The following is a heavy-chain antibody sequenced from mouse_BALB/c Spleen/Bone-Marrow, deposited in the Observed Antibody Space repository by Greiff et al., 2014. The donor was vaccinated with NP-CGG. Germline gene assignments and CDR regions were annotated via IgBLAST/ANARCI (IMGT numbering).Heavy chain of an antibody. J-gene: IGHJ2*01. V-gene: IGHV1-4*01. D-gene: IGHD1-1*01. CDR1: GYTFTSYT. CDR2: INPSSGYT. CDR3: VRGTTTVVPRNYFDY. Sequence: QVQLKQSGAELARPGASVKMSCKASGYTFTSYTMHWVKQRPGQGLEWIGYINPSSGYTNYNQKFKDKATLTADKSSSTAYMQLSSLTSEDSAVYYCVRGTTTVVPRNYFDYWGQGTTLTVSS.